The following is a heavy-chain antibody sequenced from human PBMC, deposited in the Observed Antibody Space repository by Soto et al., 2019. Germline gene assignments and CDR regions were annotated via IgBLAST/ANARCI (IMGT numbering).Heavy chain of an antibody. CDR1: GYTFTTYA. Sequence: QVQLVQSGGEVKRPGASVKVSCKATGYTFTTYALSWVRQAPGQGLEWMGWISAYNGNTNYAQNLQGRVTMTTDTSTSTAYMELRSLRSDDTAVYYCARVIGYYYHMDVWGQGTTVTVSS. CDR2: ISAYNGNT. J-gene: IGHJ6*02. D-gene: IGHD3-22*01. V-gene: IGHV1-18*01. CDR3: ARVIGYYYHMDV.